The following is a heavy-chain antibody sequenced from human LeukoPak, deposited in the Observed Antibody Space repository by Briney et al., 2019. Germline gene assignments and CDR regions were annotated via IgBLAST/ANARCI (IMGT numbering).Heavy chain of an antibody. Sequence: GGSLRLSCAASGFTFSSYAMSWVRQAPGKGLEWVSSISSSSSYIYYADSVKGRFTISRDNAKNSLYLQMNSLRAEDTAVYYCARDKGYDFWSGYCPFDYWGQGTLVTVSS. CDR1: GFTFSSYA. V-gene: IGHV3-21*01. D-gene: IGHD3-3*01. CDR3: ARDKGYDFWSGYCPFDY. J-gene: IGHJ4*02. CDR2: ISSSSSYI.